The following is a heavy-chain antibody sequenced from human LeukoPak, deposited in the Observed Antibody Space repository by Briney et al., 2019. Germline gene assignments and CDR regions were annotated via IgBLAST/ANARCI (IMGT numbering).Heavy chain of an antibody. CDR2: INPNSGGT. J-gene: IGHJ5*02. V-gene: IGHV1-2*02. Sequence: ASVKVSCKASGCTFTGCYMHWVRQAPGQGLEWMGWINPNSGGTNYAQNFQGRVTMARDTSISTAYMDLSRLTSDDTAVYYCASFSGGHGFHFDPWGQGTLVTVSS. CDR3: ASFSGGHGFHFDP. CDR1: GCTFTGCY. D-gene: IGHD2-15*01.